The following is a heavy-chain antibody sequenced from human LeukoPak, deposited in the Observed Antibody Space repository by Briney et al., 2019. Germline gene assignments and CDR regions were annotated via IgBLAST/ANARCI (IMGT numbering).Heavy chain of an antibody. CDR1: GFSFSSYW. D-gene: IGHD6-19*01. CDR3: ARDPSYSSGYLDY. V-gene: IGHV3-74*01. CDR2: INSDGSYT. J-gene: IGHJ4*02. Sequence: GGSLRLSCAASGFSFSSYWMLWVRQAPGKGLVWVSRINSDGSYTSCADSVKGRFTISRDNAKNTLYLQMNSLGAEDTAVYFCARDPSYSSGYLDYWGQGTLVTVSS.